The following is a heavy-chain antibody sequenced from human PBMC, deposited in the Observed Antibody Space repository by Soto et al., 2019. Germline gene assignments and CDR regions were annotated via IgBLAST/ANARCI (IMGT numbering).Heavy chain of an antibody. V-gene: IGHV1-2*02. D-gene: IGHD5-12*01. CDR2: INPNSGGT. CDR3: ARVRDGYIFYFDY. J-gene: IGHJ4*02. Sequence: ASVKVSCKASGYTFTGYYMHWVRQAPGQGLEWMGWINPNSGGTNYAQKFQGRVTMTRDTSISTAYMELSSLRSEDTAVYYCARVRDGYIFYFDYWGQGTLVTVSS. CDR1: GYTFTGYY.